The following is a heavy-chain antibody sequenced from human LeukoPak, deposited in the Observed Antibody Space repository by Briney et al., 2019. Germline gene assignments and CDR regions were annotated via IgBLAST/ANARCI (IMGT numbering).Heavy chain of an antibody. V-gene: IGHV4-31*03. CDR1: SGSISSSNYY. J-gene: IGHJ4*02. Sequence: SQTLSLTCTVSSGSISSSNYYWSWIRQHPGKGLEWIGYIYYSGSTYYSPSLKSRVTISVDTSKSQFSLKLSSVTAADTAVYYCARARRDGYNYFDYWGQGTLVTVSS. CDR2: IYYSGST. D-gene: IGHD5-24*01. CDR3: ARARRDGYNYFDY.